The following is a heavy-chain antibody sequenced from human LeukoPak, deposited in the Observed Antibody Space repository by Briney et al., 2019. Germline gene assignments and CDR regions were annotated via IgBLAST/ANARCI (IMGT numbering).Heavy chain of an antibody. D-gene: IGHD1-26*01. J-gene: IGHJ3*02. V-gene: IGHV5-51*01. Sequence: GESLKISCKGSGYSFTSYWIGWVRQMPRKGLEWMGIIYPVDSDTRYSPSFQGQVTISADKSISTAYLQWSILKASDTAMYYCARPPVVGATEDAFDIWGQGTMVTVSS. CDR2: IYPVDSDT. CDR3: ARPPVVGATEDAFDI. CDR1: GYSFTSYW.